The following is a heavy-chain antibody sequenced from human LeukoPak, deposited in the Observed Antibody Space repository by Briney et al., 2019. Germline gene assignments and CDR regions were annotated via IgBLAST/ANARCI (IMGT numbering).Heavy chain of an antibody. V-gene: IGHV4-59*01. Sequence: SETLSLTCTVSGGSITSYYWSWIRQPPGKGLEWIGDIYYSGSTNYNPSLKSRVTISVDTSKNQFSLKLSSVTAADTAVYYCTRGSIAYYYMDVWGKGTTVTISS. D-gene: IGHD3-22*01. J-gene: IGHJ6*03. CDR1: GGSITSYY. CDR2: IYYSGST. CDR3: TRGSIAYYYMDV.